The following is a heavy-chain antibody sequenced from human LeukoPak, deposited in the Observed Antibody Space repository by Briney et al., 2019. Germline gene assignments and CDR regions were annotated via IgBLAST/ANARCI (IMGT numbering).Heavy chain of an antibody. CDR1: GFTFSDYY. V-gene: IGHV3-11*06. Sequence: PGGSLRLSCAASGFTFSDYYMSWIRQAPGKGLEWVSYISSSSSYTNYADSVKGRFTISRDNAKNSLYLQMNSLRAEDTAVYYCARVSELELRYCYGMDVLGQGTTVTVSS. CDR3: ARVSELELRYCYGMDV. D-gene: IGHD1-7*01. J-gene: IGHJ6*02. CDR2: ISSSSSYT.